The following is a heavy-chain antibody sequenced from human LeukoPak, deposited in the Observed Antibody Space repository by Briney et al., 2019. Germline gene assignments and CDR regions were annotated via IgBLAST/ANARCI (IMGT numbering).Heavy chain of an antibody. CDR1: GYTFTDYY. CDR2: INPSGGST. D-gene: IGHD3-10*01. Sequence: ASVKVSCKASGYTFTDYYMHWVRQAPGQGLEWKGIINPSGGSTSYAQKFQGRVTMTRDTSTSTVYMELSSLRSEDTAVYYCARDLEFNTLGYWGQGTLVTVSS. V-gene: IGHV1-46*01. J-gene: IGHJ4*02. CDR3: ARDLEFNTLGY.